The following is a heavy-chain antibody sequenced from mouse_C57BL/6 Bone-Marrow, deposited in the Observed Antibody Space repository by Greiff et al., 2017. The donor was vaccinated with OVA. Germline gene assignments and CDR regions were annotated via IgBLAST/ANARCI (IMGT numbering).Heavy chain of an antibody. J-gene: IGHJ3*01. CDR3: VRSGYYGYDGFAY. CDR1: GFSFNTYA. Sequence: DAGGGLVQPKGSLTLSCAASGFSFNTYAMNWVRQAPGKGLEWVARIRSNSNNYATYYADSVKDRFTISRDDSESMLYLQMNNLKTEDTAMYYCVRSGYYGYDGFAYWGQGTLVTVSA. D-gene: IGHD2-2*01. CDR2: IRSNSNNYAT. V-gene: IGHV10-1*01.